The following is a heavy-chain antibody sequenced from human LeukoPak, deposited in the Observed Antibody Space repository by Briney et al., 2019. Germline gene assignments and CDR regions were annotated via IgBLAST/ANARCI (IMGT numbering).Heavy chain of an antibody. D-gene: IGHD3-10*01. V-gene: IGHV3-64D*09. CDR3: ASGYGSGPYYKGYFDY. CDR2: ISNDGART. Sequence: GGSLRLSCSASGFTFSSYAMHWVRQAPGKGLEYVSAISNDGARTYYADSVKGRFTISRDNSKNTLYLQMSSLRAEDTAVYYCASGYGSGPYYKGYFDYWGQGTLVTVSS. J-gene: IGHJ4*02. CDR1: GFTFSSYA.